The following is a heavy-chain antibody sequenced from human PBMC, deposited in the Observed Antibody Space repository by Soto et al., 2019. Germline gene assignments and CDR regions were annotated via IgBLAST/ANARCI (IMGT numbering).Heavy chain of an antibody. CDR2: IHYTGST. D-gene: IGHD2-15*01. CDR1: GDSISSSNYY. Sequence: QLQLQESGPGLVKPSETLSLTCSVSGDSISSSNYYRAGIRQPPGKGLEWIGSIHYTGSTYYNPSLKSRVTISIDTSKNRFSLKLTSVSAADTAVYFCARRECSGGTCSFDHWGQGTLVTVSS. CDR3: ARRECSGGTCSFDH. V-gene: IGHV4-39*01. J-gene: IGHJ5*02.